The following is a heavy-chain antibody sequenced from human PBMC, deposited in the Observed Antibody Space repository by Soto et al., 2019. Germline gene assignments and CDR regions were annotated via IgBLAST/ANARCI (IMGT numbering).Heavy chain of an antibody. J-gene: IGHJ4*02. Sequence: GGSLRLSCAASGFTFSIFPMSWVRQAPGKGLEWVSAISGGGSTTLYADSVKGRFTISRDNSKNTLALQMNSLTGDDTAVYYCAKRGAVGAANTAHFDYWGQGILVTVSS. CDR1: GFTFSIFP. CDR3: AKRGAVGAANTAHFDY. D-gene: IGHD5-18*01. V-gene: IGHV3-23*01. CDR2: ISGGGSTT.